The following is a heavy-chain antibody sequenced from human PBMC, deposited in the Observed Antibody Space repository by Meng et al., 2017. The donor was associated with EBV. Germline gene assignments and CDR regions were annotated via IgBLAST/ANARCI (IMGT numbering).Heavy chain of an antibody. CDR3: ASESGRGFTPDY. D-gene: IGHD3-10*01. CDR1: GGTFRSDA. Sequence: GRLWQEGAWLRKPGSPGKVSCNASGGTFRSDAISWVRQAPGQGLEWMGGLIPMSDAPHYAQKFQGRVTITADESTSTHYMDLSGLRSEDTAVYYCASESGRGFTPDYWGQGTLVTVSS. CDR2: LIPMSDAP. V-gene: IGHV1-69*01. J-gene: IGHJ4*02.